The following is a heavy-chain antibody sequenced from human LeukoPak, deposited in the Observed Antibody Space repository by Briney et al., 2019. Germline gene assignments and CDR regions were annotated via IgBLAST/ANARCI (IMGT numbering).Heavy chain of an antibody. D-gene: IGHD5-18*01. J-gene: IGHJ4*02. CDR2: IYSGGSA. CDR1: GFTVSSNY. V-gene: IGHV3-53*01. CDR3: AREYRSAMDIHFDY. Sequence: PGGSLRLSCAASGFTVSSNYMSWVRQAPGKGLEWVSVIYSGGSAYYADSVKGRFTISRDNSKNTLYLQMNSLRAKDTAVYYCAREYRSAMDIHFDYWGQGTLVTVSS.